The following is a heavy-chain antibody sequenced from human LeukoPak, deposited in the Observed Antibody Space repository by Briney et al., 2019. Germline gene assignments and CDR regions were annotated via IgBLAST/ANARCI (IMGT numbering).Heavy chain of an antibody. CDR1: RGTFSTYA. V-gene: IGHV1-69*13. CDR3: ARDTRHRYCSSTICYRGWLDP. Sequence: RASVKVSCKASRGTFSTYAIRWVRQAPGQGLEWMGGLIPIFGTANYAQKFQGRVTITADESTSTAYMELSSLRSEDTAVYYCARDTRHRYCSSTICYRGWLDPWGQGTLVTVSS. J-gene: IGHJ5*02. CDR2: LIPIFGTA. D-gene: IGHD2-2*01.